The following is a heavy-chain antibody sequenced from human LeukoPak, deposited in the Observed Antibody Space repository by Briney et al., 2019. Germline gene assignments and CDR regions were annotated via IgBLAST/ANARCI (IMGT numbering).Heavy chain of an antibody. V-gene: IGHV1-46*01. CDR3: AREGGIAAAGS. CDR2: INPSGGST. CDR1: GYTFTSYY. Sequence: ASVKVSCKASGYTFTSYYMHWVRQAPGQGLEWMGIINPSGGSTSYAQKFQGRVTMTRDTSTSTVYMELSSLRSEDTAVYYYAREGGIAAAGSWGQGTLVTVSS. D-gene: IGHD6-13*01. J-gene: IGHJ4*02.